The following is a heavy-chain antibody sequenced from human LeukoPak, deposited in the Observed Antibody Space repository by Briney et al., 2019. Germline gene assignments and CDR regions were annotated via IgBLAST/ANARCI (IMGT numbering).Heavy chain of an antibody. CDR1: GFAFSMYS. Sequence: GGSLRLSCAASGFAFSMYSMSWVRQAPGKGLEWVAFIRYDGTNKYYADSVKGRFTISRDNAKNSLYLQMNSLRAEDTAVYYCARLFPYYYDTSGYWLDYWGQGTLVTVSS. J-gene: IGHJ4*02. CDR3: ARLFPYYYDTSGYWLDY. CDR2: IRYDGTNK. D-gene: IGHD3-22*01. V-gene: IGHV3-33*07.